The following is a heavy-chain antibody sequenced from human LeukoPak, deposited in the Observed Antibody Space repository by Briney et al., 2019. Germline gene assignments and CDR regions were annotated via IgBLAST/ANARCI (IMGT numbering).Heavy chain of an antibody. V-gene: IGHV3-74*01. CDR1: GFTFSTFW. Sequence: GESLRLSCAASGFTFSTFWMHWVRQAPGKGLAWVSRIKGDGSSTSYADAVKGRFTISRDNAKNTLYLQMNSLRAEDTAVYYCARDRSPGWFDPWGQGTLVTVSS. CDR3: ARDRSPGWFDP. D-gene: IGHD1-26*01. J-gene: IGHJ5*02. CDR2: IKGDGSST.